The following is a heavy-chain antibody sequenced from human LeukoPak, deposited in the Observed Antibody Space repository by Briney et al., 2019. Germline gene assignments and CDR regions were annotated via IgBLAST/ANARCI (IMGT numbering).Heavy chain of an antibody. Sequence: PGGSLRLSCAASGFTFSSYSMNWVRQAPGKGLEWVSAISGSGGSTYYADSVKGRFTISRDNSKNTLYLQMNSLRAEDTAVYYCARAKQYGDYYFDYWGQGTLVTVSS. V-gene: IGHV3-23*01. D-gene: IGHD4-17*01. J-gene: IGHJ4*02. CDR2: ISGSGGST. CDR3: ARAKQYGDYYFDY. CDR1: GFTFSSYS.